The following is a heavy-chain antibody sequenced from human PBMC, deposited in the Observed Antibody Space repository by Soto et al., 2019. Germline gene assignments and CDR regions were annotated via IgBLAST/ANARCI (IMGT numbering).Heavy chain of an antibody. CDR2: INHTGGT. CDR3: ATRITVFGLLIPPFDP. J-gene: IGHJ5*02. CDR1: GGSVNGYY. D-gene: IGHD3-3*01. Sequence: SETLSLTCAVYGGSVNGYYWNWVRQPPGRGLKWIGEINHTGGTHYNPSLKSRVTMSVDTSKNQFSLRLSSVTAADTAIYYCATRITVFGLLIPPFDPWGQGTQVTVSS. V-gene: IGHV4-34*01.